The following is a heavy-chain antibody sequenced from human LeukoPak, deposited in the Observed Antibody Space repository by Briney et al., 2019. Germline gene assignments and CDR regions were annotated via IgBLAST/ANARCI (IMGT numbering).Heavy chain of an antibody. CDR2: IYTSGST. J-gene: IGHJ6*03. V-gene: IGHV4-61*02. CDR1: GGSISSSSYY. Sequence: SETLSLTCTVSGGSISSSSYYWSWIRQPAGKGLEWIGRIYTSGSTNYNPSLKSRVAISVDTSKNQFSLKLSPVTAADTAVYYCARFQLLRLYYYYYYMDVWGKGTTVTVSS. CDR3: ARFQLLRLYYYYYYMDV. D-gene: IGHD2-2*01.